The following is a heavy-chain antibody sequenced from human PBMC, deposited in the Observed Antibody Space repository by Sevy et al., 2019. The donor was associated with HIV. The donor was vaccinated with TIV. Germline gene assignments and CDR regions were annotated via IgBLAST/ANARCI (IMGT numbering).Heavy chain of an antibody. CDR3: ASSRYSSGYPYYFDY. D-gene: IGHD3-22*01. J-gene: IGHJ4*02. CDR1: GYSFTSYW. Sequence: GESLKSSCKGSGYSFTSYWIGWVRQMPGKGLEWMGIIYPGDCDTRYSPPFQGQVTISADKSISTAYLQWSSLKASDNAMYYCASSRYSSGYPYYFDYWGQGTLVTVSS. CDR2: IYPGDCDT. V-gene: IGHV5-51*01.